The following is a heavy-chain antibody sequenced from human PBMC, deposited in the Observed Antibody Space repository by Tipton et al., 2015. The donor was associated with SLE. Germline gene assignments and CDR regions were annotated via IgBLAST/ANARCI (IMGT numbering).Heavy chain of an antibody. CDR1: GGSFSGYY. Sequence: TLSLTCAVYGGSFSGYYWSWIRQPPGKGLEWIGSIYYSGSTYYNPSLKSRVTISVDTSKNQFSLKLSSVTAADTAVYYCARDGPAGVLRQQRWYFDYWGQGTLVTVSS. J-gene: IGHJ4*02. D-gene: IGHD6-13*01. CDR2: IYYSGST. CDR3: ARDGPAGVLRQQRWYFDY. V-gene: IGHV4-34*01.